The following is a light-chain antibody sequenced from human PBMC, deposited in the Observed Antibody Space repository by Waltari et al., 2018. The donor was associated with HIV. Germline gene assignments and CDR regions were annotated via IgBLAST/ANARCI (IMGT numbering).Light chain of an antibody. Sequence: QSVLTQPPSASGAPGHRVIISCSGSTSNIGTNPIIWYHHLPGTAPRLLSDDNNQRPSGVPDRCSGSKSGTSGSLAISGLQSEDESDYYCATWDDTQNGWVFGAGTKLTVL. J-gene: IGLJ3*02. CDR2: DNN. CDR3: ATWDDTQNGWV. CDR1: TSNIGTNP. V-gene: IGLV1-44*01.